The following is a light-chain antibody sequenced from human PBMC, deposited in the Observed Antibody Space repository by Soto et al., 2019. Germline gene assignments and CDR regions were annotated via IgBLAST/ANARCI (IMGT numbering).Light chain of an antibody. CDR1: QDITTY. Sequence: DIQMTQSPSSLSASVGDRVTITCQASQDITTYLSWYQQKPGKAPKLLIYGASNLQTGDPTRLSGGGSGTDFTLAIRGLQPEDIATYYCQHYGDFPFTFDPGTKVEI. J-gene: IGKJ3*01. V-gene: IGKV1-33*01. CDR3: QHYGDFPFT. CDR2: GAS.